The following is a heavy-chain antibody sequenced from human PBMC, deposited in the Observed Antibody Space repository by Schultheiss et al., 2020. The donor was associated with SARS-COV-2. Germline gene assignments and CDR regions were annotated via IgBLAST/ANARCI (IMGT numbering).Heavy chain of an antibody. J-gene: IGHJ6*02. V-gene: IGHV3-64*04. Sequence: GGSLRLSCAASGFTFSSYSMNWVRQAPGKGLEYVSAISGNGGITYYADSVKGRFTISRDNSKNTLYLQMNSLRAEDTAVYYCARGSDYSHYYYGMDVWGQGTTVTVSS. CDR1: GFTFSSYS. CDR3: ARGSDYSHYYYGMDV. D-gene: IGHD4-11*01. CDR2: ISGNGGIT.